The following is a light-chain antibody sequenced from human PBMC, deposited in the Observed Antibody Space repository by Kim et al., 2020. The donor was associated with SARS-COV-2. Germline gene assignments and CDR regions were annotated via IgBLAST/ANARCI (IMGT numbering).Light chain of an antibody. CDR2: QDD. J-gene: IGLJ3*02. V-gene: IGLV3-1*01. CDR1: KFNERY. CDR3: QAWDVNTWV. Sequence: SYELTQPPSVSVSPGQTARITCSGDKFNERYINWYQYKPGQSPVLVIYQDDKRPSGFPERFSGSSSGNIATLTITGTQAMDEADYFCQAWDVNTWVFGGGTQLTVL.